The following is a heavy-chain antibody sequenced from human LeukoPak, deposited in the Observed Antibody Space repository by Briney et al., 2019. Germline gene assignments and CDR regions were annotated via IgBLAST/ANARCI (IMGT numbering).Heavy chain of an antibody. CDR3: AREASSSWYGLDY. V-gene: IGHV3-30-3*01. CDR2: ISYDGSNK. Sequence: GGSLRLSCAASGFTVSSNYMSWVRQAPGKGLEWVAVISYDGSNKYYADSVKGRFTISRDNSKNTLYLQMNSLRAEDTAVYYCAREASSSWYGLDYWGQGTLVTVSS. CDR1: GFTVSSNY. D-gene: IGHD6-13*01. J-gene: IGHJ4*02.